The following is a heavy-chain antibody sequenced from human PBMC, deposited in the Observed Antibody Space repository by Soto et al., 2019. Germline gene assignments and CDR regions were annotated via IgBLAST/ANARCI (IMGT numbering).Heavy chain of an antibody. CDR2: IIPILGIA. CDR1: GGTFSSYT. Sequence: QVQLVQSGAEVKKPGSSVKVSCKASGGTFSSYTISWVRQAPAQGLEWMGRIIPILGIANYAQKFQGRVTITADKSTSTAYMYMSSLRSEYTAVYYCARDLAYCGGDCYPEGYWGQGNLVTVSS. CDR3: ARDLAYCGGDCYPEGY. V-gene: IGHV1-69*08. J-gene: IGHJ4*02. D-gene: IGHD2-21*02.